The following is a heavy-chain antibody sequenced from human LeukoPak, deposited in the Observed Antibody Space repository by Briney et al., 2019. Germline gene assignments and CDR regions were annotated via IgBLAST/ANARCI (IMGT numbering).Heavy chain of an antibody. CDR1: GGSISSSYY. D-gene: IGHD3-10*01. Sequence: SETLSLTCTVSGGSISSSYYWGWVRQPPGKGLEWIGSIDYDGRTYYNPSLKSRVTMSIDTSKDQFSLKLSSVTAADTAVYYCAKSGLTAFDAFHIWGQGTMVTVSS. J-gene: IGHJ3*02. V-gene: IGHV4-39*07. CDR2: IDYDGRT. CDR3: AKSGLTAFDAFHI.